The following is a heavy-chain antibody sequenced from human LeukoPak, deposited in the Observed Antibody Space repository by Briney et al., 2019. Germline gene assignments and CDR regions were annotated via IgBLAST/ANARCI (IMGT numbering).Heavy chain of an antibody. CDR1: GYTFTGYY. CDR3: ARGGVRGVISYYFDY. CDR2: IIPVLGIA. V-gene: IGHV1-69*04. Sequence: ASVKVSYKASGYTFTGYYMHWVRQAPGQGLEWMGRIIPVLGIANYAQKFQGRVTITADKSTSTAYMELSSLRSEDTAVYYCARGGVRGVISYYFDYWGQGTLVTVSS. D-gene: IGHD3-10*01. J-gene: IGHJ4*02.